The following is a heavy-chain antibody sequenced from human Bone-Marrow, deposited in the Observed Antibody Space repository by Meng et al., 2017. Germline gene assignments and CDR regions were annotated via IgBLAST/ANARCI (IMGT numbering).Heavy chain of an antibody. V-gene: IGHV3-23*01. CDR2: IDSSGETT. J-gene: IGHJ4*02. CDR1: GFTFSTSA. CDR3: ARGSYCSGGSCYLPLDY. Sequence: GESLKISCAVSGFTFSTSAMSWVRQAPGKGLEWVSFIDSSGETTSYADSVKGRFTISRDNAKNSLYLQMNSLRAEDTALYYCARGSYCSGGSCYLPLDYWGQGTLVTVSS. D-gene: IGHD2-15*01.